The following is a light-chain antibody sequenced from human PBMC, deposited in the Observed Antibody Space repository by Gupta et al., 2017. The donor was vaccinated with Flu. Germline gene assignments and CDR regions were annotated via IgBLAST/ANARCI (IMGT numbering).Light chain of an antibody. J-gene: IGLJ3*02. CDR1: KSNIGTNT. V-gene: IGLV1-44*01. CDR3: TAWDDTLKGQVV. CDR2: END. Sequence: QSVLTQPPSVSGTPGQRVTISCSGSKSNIGTNTVNWYQHLPGTTPKLLIYENDRRPSGVPDRFSASKSGTSASLGISGLQFEDEAEYSCTAWDDTLKGQVVFGGGTKLTVL.